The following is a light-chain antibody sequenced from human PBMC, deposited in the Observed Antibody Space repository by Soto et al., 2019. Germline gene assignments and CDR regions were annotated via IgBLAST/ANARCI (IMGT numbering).Light chain of an antibody. Sequence: QSVLTQPASVSGSPGQSITISCTGTSXDVGGYNSVSWYQHHPGKAPKLMIYEVSNRPSGVSNRFSGSKSGNTASLTISGLQAEDEADYYCSSYTTRSSLYVFGTGTKVTVL. V-gene: IGLV2-14*01. CDR2: EVS. CDR1: SXDVGGYNS. CDR3: SSYTTRSSLYV. J-gene: IGLJ1*01.